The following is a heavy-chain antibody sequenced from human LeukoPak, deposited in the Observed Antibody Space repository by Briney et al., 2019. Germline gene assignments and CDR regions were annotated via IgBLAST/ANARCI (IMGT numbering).Heavy chain of an antibody. CDR2: IFYTGKT. Sequence: SCKVSGYTLTELSMHWVRQPPGKGPEWIGDIFYTGKTNYNPSLKSRVSISIDTSKNQFSLKLTSVTAADTAVYCARVFDSWGQGTLVTVSS. V-gene: IGHV4-59*12. J-gene: IGHJ4*02. CDR3: RVFDS. CDR1: GYTLTELS.